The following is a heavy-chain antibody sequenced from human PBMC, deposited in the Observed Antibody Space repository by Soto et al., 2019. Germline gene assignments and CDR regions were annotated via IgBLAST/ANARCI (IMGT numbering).Heavy chain of an antibody. CDR3: ARAPTGKGTVVTRYAFDV. CDR2: ISVYNGNT. J-gene: IGHJ3*01. Sequence: QVQLVQSGAEVKKPGASVKVSCKASGYAFTSYGISWVRQAPGQGLEWMGWISVYNGNTNYAQKLQGRVTMTTDTSTSTAYMELRSLRSDDTAVYYCARAPTGKGTVVTRYAFDVWGQGIMVTVSS. D-gene: IGHD2-21*02. CDR1: GYAFTSYG. V-gene: IGHV1-18*04.